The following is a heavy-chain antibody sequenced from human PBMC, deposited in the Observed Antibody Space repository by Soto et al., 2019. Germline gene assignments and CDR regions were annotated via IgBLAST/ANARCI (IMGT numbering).Heavy chain of an antibody. CDR2: MNPNSGNT. CDR3: ARELTSRALDY. V-gene: IGHV1-8*01. D-gene: IGHD3-16*01. J-gene: IGHJ4*02. CDR1: GYTFTSYD. Sequence: QVQLVQSGAEVKKPGASVKVSCKASGYTFTSYDINWVRQATGQGLEWMGLMNPNSGNTGYAQKFQGSVTMTRNTSISTAYMELSSLRSEATAVYFCARELTSRALDYWGQGTLVTVSS.